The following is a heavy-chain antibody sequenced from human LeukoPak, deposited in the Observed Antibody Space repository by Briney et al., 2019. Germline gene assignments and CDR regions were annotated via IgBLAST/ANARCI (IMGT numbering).Heavy chain of an antibody. D-gene: IGHD5-24*01. Sequence: ASVKVSCKAFGGTFSSHSISWVRQAPGQGLEWMGGIIPIFGTSNYAQRFQGRVTISADESTSTAYMELSSLRSEDTAVYYCMRGRDAYKSSTFDIWGQGTMVTVSS. CDR1: GGTFSSHS. CDR2: IIPIFGTS. CDR3: MRGRDAYKSSTFDI. J-gene: IGHJ3*02. V-gene: IGHV1-69*13.